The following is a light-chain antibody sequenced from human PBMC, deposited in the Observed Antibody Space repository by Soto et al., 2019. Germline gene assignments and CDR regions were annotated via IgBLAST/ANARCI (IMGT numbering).Light chain of an antibody. V-gene: IGLV2-14*01. Sequence: QSALTQPASVSGSPGQSITISCTGTSSDVGGYNYVSWYQQHPGKAPKLMIYEVSNRPSGVSNRFSGSKSGNKASLPISGVQADDEADYYCSSYTSSCTLVFGGGTKLTVL. J-gene: IGLJ3*02. CDR1: SSDVGGYNY. CDR2: EVS. CDR3: SSYTSSCTLV.